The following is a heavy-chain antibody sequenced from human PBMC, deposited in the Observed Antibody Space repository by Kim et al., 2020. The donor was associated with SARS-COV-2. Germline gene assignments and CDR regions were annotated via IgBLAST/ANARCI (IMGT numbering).Heavy chain of an antibody. D-gene: IGHD3-10*01. CDR1: GFTFSSYG. V-gene: IGHV3-33*01. J-gene: IGHJ4*02. CDR2: IWYDGSNK. CDR3: ARARVRGVPFDY. Sequence: GGSLRLSCAASGFTFSSYGMHWVRQAPGKGLEWVAVIWYDGSNKYYADSVKGRFTISRDNSKNTLYLQMNSLRAEDTAVYYCARARVRGVPFDYWGQGTLVTVSS.